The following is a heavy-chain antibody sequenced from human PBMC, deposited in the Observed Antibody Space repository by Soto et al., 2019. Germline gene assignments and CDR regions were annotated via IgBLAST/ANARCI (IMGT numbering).Heavy chain of an antibody. CDR3: ARDRGGDVLRYFDWLRAVGAFDI. CDR2: ISAYNGNT. D-gene: IGHD3-9*01. J-gene: IGHJ3*02. Sequence: GASVKVSWKASGYTFTGYYMHWVRQAPGQGLEWMGWISAYNGNTNYAQKLQGRVTMTTDTSTSTAYMELRSLRSDDTAVYYCARDRGGDVLRYFDWLRAVGAFDIWGQGTMVTVS. V-gene: IGHV1-18*04. CDR1: GYTFTGYY.